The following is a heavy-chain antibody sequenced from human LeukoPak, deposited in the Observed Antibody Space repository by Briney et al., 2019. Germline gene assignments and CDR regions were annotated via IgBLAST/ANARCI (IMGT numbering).Heavy chain of an antibody. CDR1: GGTFSSYA. CDR2: IIPIFGTA. Sequence: LVKVSCKASGGTFSSYAISWVRQAPGQGLEWMGGIIPIFGTANYAQKFQGRVTITADKSTSTAYMELSSLRSEDTAVYYCARGTSGIAAAGTNYWGQGTLVTVSS. CDR3: ARGTSGIAAAGTNY. D-gene: IGHD6-13*01. V-gene: IGHV1-69*06. J-gene: IGHJ4*02.